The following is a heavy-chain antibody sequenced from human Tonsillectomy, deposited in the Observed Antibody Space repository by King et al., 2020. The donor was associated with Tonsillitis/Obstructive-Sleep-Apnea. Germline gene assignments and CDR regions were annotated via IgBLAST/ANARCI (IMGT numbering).Heavy chain of an antibody. Sequence: VQLVESGGGLVQPGGSLRLSCAASGFTFSSYAMSWVRQAPGKGLEWVSGISGSSGSTYYADSVKGRFTISRDNSKNTLYLQMNSLRAEDTAVYYCAKDRDDFWSRYFYHDAFDFWGQGTMVTVSS. CDR1: GFTFSSYA. V-gene: IGHV3-23*04. D-gene: IGHD3-3*01. J-gene: IGHJ3*01. CDR2: ISGSSGST. CDR3: AKDRDDFWSRYFYHDAFDF.